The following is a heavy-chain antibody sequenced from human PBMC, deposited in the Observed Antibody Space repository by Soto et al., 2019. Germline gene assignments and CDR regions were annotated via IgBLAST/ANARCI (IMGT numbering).Heavy chain of an antibody. V-gene: IGHV3-23*01. J-gene: IGHJ4*02. CDR2: ISGGGSDS. D-gene: IGHD1-7*01. CDR1: GFTFGSYA. Sequence: LRLSCAASGFTFGSYAMSWVRQAPGKGLEWVSAISGGGSDSYYADSVKGRFTISRDDSKNTLYLQVNSLRAEDTAVYFCVKEGTGTTSAVFDFWGQGTLVTVSS. CDR3: VKEGTGTTSAVFDF.